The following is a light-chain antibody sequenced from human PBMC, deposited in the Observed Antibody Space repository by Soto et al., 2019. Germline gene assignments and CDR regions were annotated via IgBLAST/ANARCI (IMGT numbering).Light chain of an antibody. J-gene: IGKJ4*01. V-gene: IGKV1-39*01. CDR3: QESLTTPLT. CDR1: QSISIY. CDR2: AAS. Sequence: DIQMTQSPSSLSASVGDRVTITCRASQSISIYLNWYQQKPGKAPKLLIYAASSLQSGVPSRFSGSGSGTDFTLTISSLLPEDLATYYCQESLTTPLTFGGGTKVDIK.